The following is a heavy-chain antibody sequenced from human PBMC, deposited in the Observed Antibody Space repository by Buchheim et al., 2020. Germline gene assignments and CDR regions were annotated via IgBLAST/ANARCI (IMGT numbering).Heavy chain of an antibody. J-gene: IGHJ6*02. D-gene: IGHD2-2*01. CDR1: GGSISSSNW. CDR2: IYHSGST. CDR3: AREKQEYCSSTSCYANYYYGMDV. Sequence: QVQLQESGPGLVKPSGTLSLTCAVSGGSISSSNWWSWVRQPPGKGLEWIGEIYHSGSTNYNPSLKSRVTISVDKSKNQFSLKLSSVTAADTAAYYCAREKQEYCSSTSCYANYYYGMDVWGQGTT. V-gene: IGHV4-4*02.